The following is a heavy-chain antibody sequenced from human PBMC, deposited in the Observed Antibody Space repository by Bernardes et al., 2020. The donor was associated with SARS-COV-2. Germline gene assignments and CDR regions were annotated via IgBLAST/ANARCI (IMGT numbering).Heavy chain of an antibody. CDR3: AGEDINTNSFDY. CDR2: ISRSDRRGDSTK. CDR1: GFSFSDYY. J-gene: IGHJ4*02. V-gene: IGHV3-11*01. D-gene: IGHD3-3*01. Sequence: GGSLRLSCETSGFSFSDYYMSWIRQTPGKGLEWVSYISRSDRRGDSTKSYADPLKGRFTISRDNAKNSVFLEMTSLRVEDTAVYYCAGEDINTNSFDYWSQGTPVTVSS.